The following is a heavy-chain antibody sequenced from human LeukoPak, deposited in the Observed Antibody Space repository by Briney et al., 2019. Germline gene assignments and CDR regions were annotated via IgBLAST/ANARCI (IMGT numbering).Heavy chain of an antibody. CDR1: GGSVSSGGYS. V-gene: IGHV4-30-2*01. Sequence: SETLSLTCAVSGGSVSSGGYSWSWIRQPPGNGLEWIGYIYHSGRASYNPSLKSRVTISLDRSRNHVSLNLTSVTAADTAVYYCARSGSTDFDYWGQGTLATVSS. D-gene: IGHD5-12*01. CDR3: ARSGSTDFDY. J-gene: IGHJ4*02. CDR2: IYHSGRA.